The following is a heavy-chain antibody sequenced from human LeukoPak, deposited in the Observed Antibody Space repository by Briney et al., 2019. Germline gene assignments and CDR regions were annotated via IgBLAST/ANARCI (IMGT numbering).Heavy chain of an antibody. J-gene: IGHJ3*02. Sequence: GGSLRLSCAASGFTFSSYGMHWVRQAPGKGLEWVAVISYDGSNKYYADSVKGRFTISRDNSKNTLSLQMNSVRPDDTAVYYCAKDRYGDYGPFDNWGQGTMVTVSS. D-gene: IGHD4-17*01. V-gene: IGHV3-30*18. CDR3: AKDRYGDYGPFDN. CDR1: GFTFSSYG. CDR2: ISYDGSNK.